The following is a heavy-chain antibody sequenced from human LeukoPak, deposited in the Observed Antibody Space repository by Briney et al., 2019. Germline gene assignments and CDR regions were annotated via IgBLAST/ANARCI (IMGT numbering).Heavy chain of an antibody. CDR2: IYYSGST. D-gene: IGHD5-24*01. Sequence: SETLSLTCTVSGGSISSSSYYWGWIRQPPGKGLEWLGSIYYSGSTYYNPSLKSRVTISVDTSKNQFSLKLSSVTAADTAVYYCAREAVEMGRTFDYWGQGTLVTVSS. V-gene: IGHV4-39*02. CDR3: AREAVEMGRTFDY. CDR1: GGSISSSSYY. J-gene: IGHJ4*02.